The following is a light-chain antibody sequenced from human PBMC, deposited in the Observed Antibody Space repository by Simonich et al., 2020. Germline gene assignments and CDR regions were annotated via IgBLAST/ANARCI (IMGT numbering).Light chain of an antibody. V-gene: IGLV3-10*01. CDR2: EDS. J-gene: IGLJ3*02. CDR3: YSTDSSGNHRV. CDR1: ALPKKY. Sequence: SYELTQPPSVSVSPGQTARITCSGDALPKKYAYWYQQKSGQAPVLVIYEDSKRPSAIPERFSGSSSGTMATWTISGAQVEDEADYYCYSTDSSGNHRVFGGGTKLTVL.